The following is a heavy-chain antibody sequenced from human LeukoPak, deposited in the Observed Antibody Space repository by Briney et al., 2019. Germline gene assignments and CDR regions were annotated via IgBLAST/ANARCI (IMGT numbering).Heavy chain of an antibody. CDR2: INAGNGNT. V-gene: IGHV1-3*01. J-gene: IGHJ4*02. CDR1: GYTFTSYA. CDR3: ARATFSYRYSGSHSIDY. Sequence: ASVNVSCKASGYTFTSYAMHWVRQAPGQRLEWMGWINAGNGNTKYSQKFQGRVTITRDTSASTAYMELSSLRSEDTAVYYCARATFSYRYSGSHSIDYWGQGTLVTVSS. D-gene: IGHD1-26*01.